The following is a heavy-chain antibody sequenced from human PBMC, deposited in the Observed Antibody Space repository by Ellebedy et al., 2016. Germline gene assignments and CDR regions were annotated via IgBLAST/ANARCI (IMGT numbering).Heavy chain of an antibody. J-gene: IGHJ4*02. D-gene: IGHD3-10*01. CDR3: ARLGQTMVREYDY. V-gene: IGHV5-51*01. CDR2: IYPGDSDT. Sequence: GESLKISXKGSGYSFTSYWIGWVRQMPGKGLEWMGIIYPGDSDTRYSPSFQGQVTISADKSISTAYLQWSSLKASDAAMYYCARLGQTMVREYDYWGQGTLVTVSS. CDR1: GYSFTSYW.